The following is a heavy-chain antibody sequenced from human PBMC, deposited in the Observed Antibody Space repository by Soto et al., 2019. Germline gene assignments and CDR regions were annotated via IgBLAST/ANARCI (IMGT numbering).Heavy chain of an antibody. V-gene: IGHV5-51*01. Sequence: GESLKISCKGSGYSFTSYWIGWVRQMPGKGLEWMGIIYPGDSDTRYSPSFQGQVTISADKSISTAYLQWSSLKASDTAMYYCARHQYSSGWHMPVHFDYWGQGTLVTVSS. CDR1: GYSFTSYW. CDR3: ARHQYSSGWHMPVHFDY. CDR2: IYPGDSDT. J-gene: IGHJ4*02. D-gene: IGHD6-19*01.